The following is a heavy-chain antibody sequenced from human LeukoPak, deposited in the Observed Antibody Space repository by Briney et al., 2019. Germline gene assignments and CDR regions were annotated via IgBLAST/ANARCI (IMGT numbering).Heavy chain of an antibody. V-gene: IGHV3-21*01. CDR2: ISSSTYYI. CDR3: ASEAPLWRSGTPREAFDI. D-gene: IGHD3-3*01. CDR1: GFTFTSYS. J-gene: IGHJ3*02. Sequence: PGGSLRLSCAASGFTFTSYSMNWVHQAPGKGLEWVSSISSSTYYIYYGDSVKGRFTVSRDNAKKSVFLQMNSLRADDTAVYYRASEAPLWRSGTPREAFDIWGQGTMVIVSS.